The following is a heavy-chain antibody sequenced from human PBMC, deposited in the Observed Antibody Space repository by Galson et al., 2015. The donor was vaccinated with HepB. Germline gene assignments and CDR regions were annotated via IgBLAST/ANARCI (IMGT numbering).Heavy chain of an antibody. CDR2: IIPIFGTA. J-gene: IGHJ1*01. CDR3: ARVGDAYCGGDCSSYFQH. V-gene: IGHV1-69*13. D-gene: IGHD2-21*02. Sequence: SVKVSCKASGGTFSSYAISWVRQAPGQGLEWMGGIIPIFGTANYAQKFQGRVTITADESTSTAYMELSSLRSEDTAVYYCARVGDAYCGGDCSSYFQHWGQGTLVTVSS. CDR1: GGTFSSYA.